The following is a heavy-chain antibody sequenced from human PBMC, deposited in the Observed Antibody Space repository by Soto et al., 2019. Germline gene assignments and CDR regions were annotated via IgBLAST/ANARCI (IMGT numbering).Heavy chain of an antibody. V-gene: IGHV3-23*01. D-gene: IGHD3-9*01. CDR3: AKDVILTGYHYFDY. J-gene: IGHJ4*02. CDR2: ISGSGGST. CDR1: GFTFSSYA. Sequence: LRLSCAASGFTFSSYAMSWVRQAPGKGLEWVSAISGSGGSTYYADSVKGRFTISRDNSKNTLYLQVNSLRAEDTAVYYCAKDVILTGYHYFDYWGQGTLVTVYS.